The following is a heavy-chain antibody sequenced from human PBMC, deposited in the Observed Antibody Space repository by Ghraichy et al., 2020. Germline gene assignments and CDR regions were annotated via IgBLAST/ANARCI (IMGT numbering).Heavy chain of an antibody. CDR2: ISWNSGSI. V-gene: IGHV3-9*01. J-gene: IGHJ6*02. CDR1: GFTFDDYA. D-gene: IGHD2-15*01. CDR3: AKDKDSVGEVVVAASTYGMDV. Sequence: GGSLRLSCAASGFTFDDYAMHWVRQAPGKGLEWVSGISWNSGSIGYADSVKGRFTISRDNAKNSLYLQMNSLRAEDTALYYCAKDKDSVGEVVVAASTYGMDVWGQGTTVTVSS.